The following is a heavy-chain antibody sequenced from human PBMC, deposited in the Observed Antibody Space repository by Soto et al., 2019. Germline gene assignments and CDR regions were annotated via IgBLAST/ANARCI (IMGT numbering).Heavy chain of an antibody. CDR3: AKGNSSVSGTFARQ. CDR1: GFTFSSYG. CDR2: ISYDGSNK. V-gene: IGHV3-30*18. J-gene: IGHJ3*01. D-gene: IGHD6-19*01. Sequence: QVQLVESGGGVVQPGRSLRLSCAASGFTFSSYGMHWVRQAPGKGLEWVAVISYDGSNKYYADSVKGRFTISRDNSKNTRYLRMNSLRAEDTAVYYCAKGNSSVSGTFARQWGQGTMVTVSS.